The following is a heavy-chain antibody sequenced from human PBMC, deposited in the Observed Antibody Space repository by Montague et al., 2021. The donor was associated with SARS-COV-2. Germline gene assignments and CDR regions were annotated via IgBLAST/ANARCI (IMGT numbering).Heavy chain of an antibody. CDR3: ARGRQHFNMIVVVMTGGEYYFDY. CDR1: GGSFSDYY. Sequence: ETLSLTCAVYGGSFSDYYWSWIRQPPGKGLEWIGEINHRGTSNYNPSLKSRVSISADTSKNQFSLYLGSVTAADTAVYYCARGRQHFNMIVVVMTGGEYYFDYWAQGTLVTVSS. J-gene: IGHJ4*02. CDR2: INHRGTS. D-gene: IGHD3-22*01. V-gene: IGHV4-34*01.